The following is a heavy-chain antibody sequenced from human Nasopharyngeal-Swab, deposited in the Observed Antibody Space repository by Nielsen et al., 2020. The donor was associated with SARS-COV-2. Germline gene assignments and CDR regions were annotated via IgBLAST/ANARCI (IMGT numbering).Heavy chain of an antibody. CDR2: IHPGDSDT. CDR1: GYSFTSYW. CDR3: ARHWAASSSGHYYGMDV. Sequence: GESLKISCQGSGYSFTSYWIGWVRQMPGKGLEWIGIIHPGDSDTRYSPSFQGQVTTSADKSISTTYLQWYSLKASDTAMYYCARHWAASSSGHYYGMDVWGQGTTVTVSS. V-gene: IGHV5-51*01. D-gene: IGHD6-6*01. J-gene: IGHJ6*02.